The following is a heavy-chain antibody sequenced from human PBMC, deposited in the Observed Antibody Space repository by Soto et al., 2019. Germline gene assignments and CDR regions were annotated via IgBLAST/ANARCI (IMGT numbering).Heavy chain of an antibody. D-gene: IGHD1-20*01. Sequence: EVQLFESGGGLVQPGGSLRLSCAASGFTFSSSGMSWVRQAPGRGLDWVSSIGGSGRTTYYADSVKGRFTISRDNSKNTLYLQMTGLRAEDTAVYYCAKVVTGASDYWGLGTLVTVSS. CDR2: IGGSGRTT. CDR1: GFTFSSSG. V-gene: IGHV3-23*01. CDR3: AKVVTGASDY. J-gene: IGHJ4*02.